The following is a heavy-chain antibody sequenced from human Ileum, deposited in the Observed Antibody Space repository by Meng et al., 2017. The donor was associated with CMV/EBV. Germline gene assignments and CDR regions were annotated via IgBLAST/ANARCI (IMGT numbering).Heavy chain of an antibody. V-gene: IGHV2-5*02. CDR1: GFSLTTDGMA. CDR3: AHLSARRTEKFDY. D-gene: IGHD2-8*02. J-gene: IGHJ4*02. Sequence: TLKELWTSLVKPTQTLTMTCTFSGFSLTTDGMAVAWIRQPPGKALELLAVIYWDGDKRYRSSLKTRLTITKDTSKDQVLLTMTNMDPLDTATYYCAHLSARRTEKFDYWGQGVLVTVSS. CDR2: IYWDGDK.